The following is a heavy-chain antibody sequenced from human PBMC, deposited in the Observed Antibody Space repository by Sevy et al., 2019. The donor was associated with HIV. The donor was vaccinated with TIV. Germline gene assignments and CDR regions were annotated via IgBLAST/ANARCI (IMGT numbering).Heavy chain of an antibody. CDR1: GYTFTGYY. CDR2: INPNSGGT. CDR3: ARDEQWLAYYFDY. D-gene: IGHD6-19*01. J-gene: IGHJ4*02. V-gene: IGHV1-2*02. Sequence: ASVKVSCKASGYTFTGYYMYWVRQAPGQGLEWMGWINPNSGGTNYAQRFQGRVTMTRDTSISTAYMELSRLRSDDTALYYCARDEQWLAYYFDYWGQGILVTVSS.